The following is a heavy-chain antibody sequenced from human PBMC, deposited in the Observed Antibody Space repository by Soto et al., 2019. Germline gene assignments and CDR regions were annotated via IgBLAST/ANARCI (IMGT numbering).Heavy chain of an antibody. CDR1: GGSISSSSYY. CDR3: ARSIEDYGGNHDY. J-gene: IGHJ4*02. Sequence: QLQLQESGPGLVKPSETLSLTCTVSGGSISSSSYYWGWIRPPPGKGLERIGSIYYSGSTYYNPYLKSRVTLSEDKYKNQFSQKLSSVSGADTAVYYCARSIEDYGGNHDYWGQGTLVTVSS. D-gene: IGHD4-17*01. V-gene: IGHV4-39*01. CDR2: IYYSGST.